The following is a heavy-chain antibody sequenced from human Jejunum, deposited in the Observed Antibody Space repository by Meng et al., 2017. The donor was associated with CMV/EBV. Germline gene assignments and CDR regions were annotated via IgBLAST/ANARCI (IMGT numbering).Heavy chain of an antibody. V-gene: IGHV4-38-2*02. J-gene: IGHJ4*02. CDR3: ASTDGNEYFDY. D-gene: IGHD4-23*01. Sequence: CTVSGYSISSGYCGGWIRQPPGKGLEWIGSICRSGGTYYDPSLKSRVTISVDTSKNQFSLKLSSVTAADTAVYYCASTDGNEYFDYWGQGTLVIVSS. CDR2: ICRSGGT. CDR1: GYSISSGYC.